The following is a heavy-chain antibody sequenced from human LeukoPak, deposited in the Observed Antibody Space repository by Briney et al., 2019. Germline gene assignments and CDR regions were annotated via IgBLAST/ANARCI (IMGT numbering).Heavy chain of an antibody. J-gene: IGHJ4*02. D-gene: IGHD2-21*01. CDR2: INPNTGGT. Sequence: ASVKVSCKTSGHTFTAYYIHWVRQAPGQGLEWMGWINPNTGGTDYTPKFQGRVTMTSDSSVSAVFVELSSLKSDDTAVYYCARDSITAPHCYDYWGQGTLVTVSS. CDR3: ARDSITAPHCYDY. CDR1: GHTFTAYY. V-gene: IGHV1-2*02.